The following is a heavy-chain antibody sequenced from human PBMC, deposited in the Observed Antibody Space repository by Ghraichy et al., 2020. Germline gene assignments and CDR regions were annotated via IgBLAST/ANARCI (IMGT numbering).Heavy chain of an antibody. V-gene: IGHV3-21*01. CDR1: GITFSSYS. CDR2: ITSTSSYI. D-gene: IGHD2-15*01. J-gene: IGHJ3*02. Sequence: GGSLRLSCAASGITFSSYSMSWVRQAPGKGLEWVSSITSTSSYIYYADSMKGRFTISRDNAKNSVYLQMNSLRVEDTAVYNCAGDPGYGSGGRCFNDTFDIWRQGSMYTVSS. CDR3: AGDPGYGSGGRCFNDTFDI.